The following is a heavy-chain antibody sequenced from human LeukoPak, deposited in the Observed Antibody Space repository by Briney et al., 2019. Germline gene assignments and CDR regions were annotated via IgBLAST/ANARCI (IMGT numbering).Heavy chain of an antibody. CDR1: GYTFTSYG. J-gene: IGHJ3*02. CDR3: ATTDGGTNAFDI. Sequence: ASVRVSCKASGYTFTSYGISWVRQAPGQGLEWMGWISAYNGNTNYAQKLQGRVTMTTDTSTSTAYMELRSLRSGDTAVYYCATTDGGTNAFDIWGQGTMVTVSS. V-gene: IGHV1-18*01. D-gene: IGHD1-26*01. CDR2: ISAYNGNT.